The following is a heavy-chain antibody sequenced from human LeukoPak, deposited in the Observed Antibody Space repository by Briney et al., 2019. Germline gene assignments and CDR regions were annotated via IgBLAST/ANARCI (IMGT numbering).Heavy chain of an antibody. CDR3: ARGAGASSGWHVIDY. V-gene: IGHV3-74*01. CDR2: INNDGRTT. J-gene: IGHJ4*02. CDR1: GFTLSSFW. Sequence: PGGSLRLSCAASGFTLSSFWMHWVRQAPGEGLVWVSRINNDGRTTNYADSVKGRFTISRDNAKNTLYLQVNSVRAEDTAVYYCARGAGASSGWHVIDYWGRGTLVTVSS. D-gene: IGHD6-25*01.